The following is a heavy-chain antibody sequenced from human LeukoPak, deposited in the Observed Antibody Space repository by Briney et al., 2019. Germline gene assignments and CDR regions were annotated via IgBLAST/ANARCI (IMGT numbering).Heavy chain of an antibody. CDR3: ATPLGAVDY. J-gene: IGHJ4*02. CDR1: GGSFSGYY. Sequence: PSETLSLTCAVYGGSFSGYYWSWIRQPPGKGLEWIGEINHSGSTNYNPSLKSRVTISVDTSKNQFSLKLSSVTAADTAVYYCATPLGAVDYWGQGTLVTVSS. V-gene: IGHV4-34*01. CDR2: INHSGST.